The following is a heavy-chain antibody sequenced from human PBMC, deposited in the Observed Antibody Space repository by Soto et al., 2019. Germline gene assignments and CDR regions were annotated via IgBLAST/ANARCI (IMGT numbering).Heavy chain of an antibody. D-gene: IGHD3-22*01. CDR1: GFTFSIYT. V-gene: IGHV3-30-3*01. CDR2: ISYDGSNK. Sequence: RALRRSCAASGFTFSIYTMPWVGQAPGKGLEPVAVISYDGSNKYYADSVKGRFTISRDNSKNTLYLQMNSLSAEDTAVYYCASSEYYYDSSGYYVTDAFDIWGHGTLVTVSS. CDR3: ASSEYYYDSSGYYVTDAFDI. J-gene: IGHJ3*02.